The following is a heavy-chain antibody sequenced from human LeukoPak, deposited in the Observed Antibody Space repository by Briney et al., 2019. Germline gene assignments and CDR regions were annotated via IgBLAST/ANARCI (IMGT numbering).Heavy chain of an antibody. CDR2: IYYSGST. V-gene: IGHV4-39*07. CDR3: ARDILESDYGVGGFDP. D-gene: IGHD4-17*01. Sequence: PWETLSLTCTVSGGSISSSSYCWGWIRQPPGKGLEWIGSIYYSGSTYYNPSLKSRVTISVDTSKNQFSLKLSSVTAADTAVYYCARDILESDYGVGGFDPWGQGTLVSVSS. J-gene: IGHJ5*02. CDR1: GGSISSSSYC.